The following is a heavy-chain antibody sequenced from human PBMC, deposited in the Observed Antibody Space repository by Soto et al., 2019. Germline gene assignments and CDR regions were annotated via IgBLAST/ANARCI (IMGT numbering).Heavy chain of an antibody. Sequence: GASVKVSCKASGGTFSSYAISWVRQAPGQGLEWMGGIIPIFGTANYAQKFQGRVTITADESTSTAYMELSSLRSEDTAVYYCARCLGGYNFYNWFDPWGQGTLVTVSS. CDR2: IIPIFGTA. CDR1: GGTFSSYA. J-gene: IGHJ5*02. CDR3: ARCLGGYNFYNWFDP. D-gene: IGHD5-12*01. V-gene: IGHV1-69*13.